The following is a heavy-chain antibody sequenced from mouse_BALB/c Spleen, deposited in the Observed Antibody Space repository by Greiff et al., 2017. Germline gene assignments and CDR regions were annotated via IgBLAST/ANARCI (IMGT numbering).Heavy chain of an antibody. Sequence: EVKLQESGPGLVKPSQSLSLTCTVTGYSITSDYAWNWIRQFPGNKLEWMGYIRYSGSTSYNPPLKSRISITRDTSKNQFFLQLNSVTTEDTATYYCARFTTAGYDFDYWGQGTTLTVSS. CDR3: ARFTTAGYDFDY. D-gene: IGHD1-2*01. CDR1: GYSITSDYA. V-gene: IGHV3-2*02. CDR2: IRYSGST. J-gene: IGHJ2*01.